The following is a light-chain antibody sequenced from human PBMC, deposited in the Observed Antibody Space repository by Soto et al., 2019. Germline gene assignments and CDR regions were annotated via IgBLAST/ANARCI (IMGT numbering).Light chain of an antibody. J-gene: IGKJ1*01. CDR1: QTVLSNSNNISY. CDR2: WAS. V-gene: IGKV4-1*01. Sequence: DIVLTQTPDTVTVSLGGLATIYSKSSQTVLSNSNNISYFAWYQQKPGQPPNLLVYWASTRASGVPGRFSGSGSGTDFTLTIISLQPGDFVTYYCQQYNSYSLTFGQGTKVDIK. CDR3: QQYNSYSLT.